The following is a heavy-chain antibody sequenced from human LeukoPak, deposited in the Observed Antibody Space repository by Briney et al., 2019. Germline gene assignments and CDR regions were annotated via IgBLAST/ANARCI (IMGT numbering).Heavy chain of an antibody. J-gene: IGHJ4*02. CDR1: GFTFNNYG. Sequence: PGGSLRLSCAASGFTFNNYGMSWVRQAPGEGLEWVSVIYSGGSTYYADSVKGRFTISRDNSKNMLYLQMNSLRAEDTAVYYCASPIDSSGYTGFDYWGQGTLVTVSS. V-gene: IGHV3-53*01. D-gene: IGHD3-22*01. CDR3: ASPIDSSGYTGFDY. CDR2: IYSGGST.